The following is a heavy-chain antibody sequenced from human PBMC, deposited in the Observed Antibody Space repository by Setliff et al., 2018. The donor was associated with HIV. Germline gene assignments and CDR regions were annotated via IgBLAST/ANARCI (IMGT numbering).Heavy chain of an antibody. J-gene: IGHJ6*03. D-gene: IGHD1-1*01. CDR2: INPNNGVT. CDR1: GYTFTGYY. Sequence: ASVKVSCKASGYTFTGYYMHWVRQAPGQGLEWLGWINPNNGVTNYAQNFQGRVTMTRDTSISKAYMELSSLTSDDTAVYYCARHRSGNWYYYYMDVWGKGATVTVSS. CDR3: ARHRSGNWYYYYMDV. V-gene: IGHV1-2*02.